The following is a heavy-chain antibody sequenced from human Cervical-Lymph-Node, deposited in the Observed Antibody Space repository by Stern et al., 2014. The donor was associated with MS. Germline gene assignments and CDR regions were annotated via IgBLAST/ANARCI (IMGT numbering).Heavy chain of an antibody. D-gene: IGHD3-3*01. V-gene: IGHV3-15*01. CDR3: TTDINSLRFLEWLTARGDY. CDR2: IKSKTDGGTT. J-gene: IGHJ4*02. CDR1: GFTFSNAW. Sequence: EMQLVESGGGLVKPGGSLRLSCAASGFTFSNAWMSWVRQAPGTGLEWVGRIKSKTDGGTTDYAAPVKGRFTISRDDSKNTLYLQMNSLKTEDTAVYYCTTDINSLRFLEWLTARGDYWGQGTLVTVSS.